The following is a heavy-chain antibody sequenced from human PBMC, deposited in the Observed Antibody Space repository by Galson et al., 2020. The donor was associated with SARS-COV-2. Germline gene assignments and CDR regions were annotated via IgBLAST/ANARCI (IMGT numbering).Heavy chain of an antibody. CDR2: INPADFDT. V-gene: IGHV5-51*01. J-gene: IGHJ3*01. CDR1: GYSFTTYW. Sequence: HGESLKISCKTSGYSFTTYWIGWVRQMPGKGLEWMGIINPADFDTIYSPSFQGQVTMSVDKSVNTAYLQWSSLTASDTAIYYCARHRHEYGGHSDAFDLWGQGTVVSVSS. CDR3: ARHRHEYGGHSDAFDL. D-gene: IGHD4-17*01.